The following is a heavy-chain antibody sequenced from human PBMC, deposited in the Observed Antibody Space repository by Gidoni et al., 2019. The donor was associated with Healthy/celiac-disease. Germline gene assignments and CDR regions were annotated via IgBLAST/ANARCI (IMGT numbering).Heavy chain of an antibody. CDR1: GFTFSSYA. CDR3: AKLITMIVVANDAFDI. D-gene: IGHD3-22*01. J-gene: IGHJ3*02. V-gene: IGHV3-23*04. Sequence: EVQLVESGGGLVQPGGSLSLSCAAAGFTFSSYAMSWVRQAPGKGLEWVSAISGSGGSTYYADSVKGRFTISRDNSKNTLYLQMNSLRAEDTAVYYCAKLITMIVVANDAFDIWGQGTMVTVSS. CDR2: ISGSGGST.